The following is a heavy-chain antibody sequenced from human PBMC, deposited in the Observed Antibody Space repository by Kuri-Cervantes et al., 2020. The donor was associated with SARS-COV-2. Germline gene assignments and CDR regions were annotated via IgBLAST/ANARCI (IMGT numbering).Heavy chain of an antibody. CDR1: GITVSSYA. D-gene: IGHD3-16*01. Sequence: GESLKSSCAASGITVSSYALSWVRQAPGKGLEWVSGISNSGGRTHYADSAKGRFTISRDNSKNTLYLEMNSLRAEETAVYYCAKGGADYIWGSYGMPSSVGFWGQGTLGTVSS. CDR2: ISNSGGRT. V-gene: IGHV3-23*01. CDR3: AKGGADYIWGSYGMPSSVGF. J-gene: IGHJ4*02.